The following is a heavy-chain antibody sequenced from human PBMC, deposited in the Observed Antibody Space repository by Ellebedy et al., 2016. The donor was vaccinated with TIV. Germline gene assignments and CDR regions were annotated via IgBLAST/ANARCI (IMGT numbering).Heavy chain of an antibody. V-gene: IGHV3-15*01. J-gene: IGHJ4*02. D-gene: IGHD5-18*01. CDR3: TTVYRYNYESL. CDR1: GFTFSNAW. Sequence: PGGSLRLSCAASGFTFSNAWMNWVRQPPGKGLEWVGRIMSKTDGGAADYAAPVKGRFTISRDDSKNTLYLQINRLKTEDTAVYFCTTVYRYNYESLWGQGTLVTVSS. CDR2: IMSKTDGGAA.